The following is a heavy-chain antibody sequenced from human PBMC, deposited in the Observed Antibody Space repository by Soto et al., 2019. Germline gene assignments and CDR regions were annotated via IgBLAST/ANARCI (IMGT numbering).Heavy chain of an antibody. CDR3: AQDRGSCTGGNCFYSINY. D-gene: IGHD2-21*01. J-gene: IGHJ4*02. V-gene: IGHV3-30*18. CDR2: ISYDGSHK. Sequence: GSLRLSCAASGFTFSNYGMYWVRQAPGKGLEWVAVISYDGSHKDYVDSVKGRFTISRDNSKNTLYLQMNSLRPDDTAVYYCAQDRGSCTGGNCFYSINYWGQGTLVTVSS. CDR1: GFTFSNYG.